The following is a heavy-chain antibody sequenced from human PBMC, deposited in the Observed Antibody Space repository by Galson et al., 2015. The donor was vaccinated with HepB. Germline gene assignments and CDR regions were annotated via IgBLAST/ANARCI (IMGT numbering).Heavy chain of an antibody. CDR2: IHPTDSDT. Sequence: QSGAEVTKPGESLKISCSGSGYRFSNLWIAWVRQMPGKGLEWMGIIHPTDSDTRYSPSFQGQVTISVDKSINTAYLQWSSLRASDTAMYYCARRGEVSTVTEDYFDYWGQGTLVAVSS. CDR1: GYRFSNLW. J-gene: IGHJ4*02. V-gene: IGHV5-51*01. D-gene: IGHD5-24*01. CDR3: ARRGEVSTVTEDYFDY.